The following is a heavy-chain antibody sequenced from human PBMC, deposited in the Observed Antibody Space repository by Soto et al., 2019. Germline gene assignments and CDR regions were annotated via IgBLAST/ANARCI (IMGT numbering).Heavy chain of an antibody. CDR3: ARLPWYDSSGPSGVDY. V-gene: IGHV5-10-1*01. D-gene: IGHD3-22*01. J-gene: IGHJ4*02. CDR1: GYSFTSYW. Sequence: SLKISCKGSGYSFTSYWISWVRQMPGKGLEWMGRIDPSDSYTNYSPSFQGHVTISADKSISTAYLQWSSLKASDTAMYYCARLPWYDSSGPSGVDYWGQGTLVTVSS. CDR2: IDPSDSYT.